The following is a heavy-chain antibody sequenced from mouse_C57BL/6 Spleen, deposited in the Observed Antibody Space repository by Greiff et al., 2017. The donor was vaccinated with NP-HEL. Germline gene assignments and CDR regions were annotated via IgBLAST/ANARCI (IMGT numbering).Heavy chain of an antibody. J-gene: IGHJ2*01. CDR2: INPNNGGT. CDR3: ASFDYGSSSFDY. V-gene: IGHV1-26*01. CDR1: GYTFTDYY. D-gene: IGHD1-1*01. Sequence: VQLQQSGPELVKPGASVKISCKASGYTFTDYYMNWVKQSHGKSLEWIGDINPNNGGTSYNQKFKGKATLTVDKSSSTAYMELRSLTSEDSAVYYCASFDYGSSSFDYWGQGTTLTVSS.